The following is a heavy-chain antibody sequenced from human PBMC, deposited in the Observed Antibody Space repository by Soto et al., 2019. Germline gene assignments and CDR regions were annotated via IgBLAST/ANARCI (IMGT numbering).Heavy chain of an antibody. Sequence: QAQLVQSGAEVKEPGASVKVSCKASGYSFTTSGITWVRQAPGQGLEWMGWISTYNGNTNYAQKLQDRVTLTTDTYTSTAYMELRSLRSDDTDVYYCARRLYGDYDYWGQGTLVTVSS. CDR3: ARRLYGDYDY. CDR2: ISTYNGNT. V-gene: IGHV1-18*01. D-gene: IGHD4-17*01. J-gene: IGHJ4*02. CDR1: GYSFTTSG.